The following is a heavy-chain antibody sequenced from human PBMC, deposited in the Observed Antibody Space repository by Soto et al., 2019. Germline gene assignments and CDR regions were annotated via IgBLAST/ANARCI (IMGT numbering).Heavy chain of an antibody. CDR3: ARRYCISTSCHYYGMDV. J-gene: IGHJ6*02. D-gene: IGHD2-2*01. CDR2: IIPIFRTA. CDR1: GGTFSTYT. Sequence: QVQLVQSGAEVKKPGSSVKVSCKASGGTFSTYTVSWVRQAPGQGLEWMGGIIPIFRTANYAQKFQGRVTVTADVTTSKAYMELSSRTSEDTAVYYCARRYCISTSCHYYGMDVWGQGTTVTVSS. V-gene: IGHV1-69*12.